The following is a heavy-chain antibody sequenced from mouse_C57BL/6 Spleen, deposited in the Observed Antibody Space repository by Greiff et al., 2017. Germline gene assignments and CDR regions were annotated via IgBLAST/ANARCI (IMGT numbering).Heavy chain of an antibody. CDR2: IYPGDGDT. D-gene: IGHD1-1*01. Sequence: VQVVESGAELVKPGASVKISCKASGYAFSSYWMNWVKQRPGKGLEWIGQIYPGDGDTNYNGKFKGKATLTADKSSSTAYMQLSILTSEDSAVSFCARGGYYGSSYRYYFDYWGQGTTLTVSS. CDR1: GYAFSSYW. CDR3: ARGGYYGSSYRYYFDY. J-gene: IGHJ2*01. V-gene: IGHV1-80*01.